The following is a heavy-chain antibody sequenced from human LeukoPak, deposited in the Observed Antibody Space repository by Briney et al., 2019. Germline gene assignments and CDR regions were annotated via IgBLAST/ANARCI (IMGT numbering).Heavy chain of an antibody. CDR1: GGSISSYY. CDR2: IYYSGST. D-gene: IGHD1-26*01. V-gene: IGHV4-59*01. J-gene: IGHJ5*02. Sequence: SETLSLTCTVSGGSISSYYWSWIRQPPGKGLEWIGYIYYSGSTNYNPSLKSRVTISVDTSKNQFSLKLSSVTAADTAVYYCARGYSGSSYNSAWGQGTLVTVSS. CDR3: ARGYSGSSYNSA.